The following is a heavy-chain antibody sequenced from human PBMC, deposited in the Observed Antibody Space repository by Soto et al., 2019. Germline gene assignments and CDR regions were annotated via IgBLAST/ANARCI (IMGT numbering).Heavy chain of an antibody. CDR2: INHSGST. CDR3: AENDFWSGYYGH. V-gene: IGHV4-34*01. Sequence: SETLSLTCAVHGGSFSGYYWSWIRQPPGKGLEWIGEINHSGSTNYNPSLKSRVTISVDTSKNQFSLKLSSVTAADTAVYYCAENDFWSGYYGHWGQGTLVTVSS. CDR1: GGSFSGYY. D-gene: IGHD3-3*01. J-gene: IGHJ4*02.